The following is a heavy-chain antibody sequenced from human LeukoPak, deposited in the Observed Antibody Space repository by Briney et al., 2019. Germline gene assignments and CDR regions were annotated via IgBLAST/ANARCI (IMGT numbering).Heavy chain of an antibody. CDR2: IGTAGDT. V-gene: IGHV3-13*01. J-gene: IGHJ3*02. D-gene: IGHD3-22*01. CDR3: ARSTASHVYYYDSSGYYAFDI. CDR1: GFTLSSYD. Sequence: GGSLRLSCAASGFTLSSYDMHWVRQATGKGLEWVSAIGTAGDTYYPGSVKGRFTISRENAKNSLYLQMNSLRAGDTAVYYCARSTASHVYYYDSSGYYAFDIWGQGTMVTVSS.